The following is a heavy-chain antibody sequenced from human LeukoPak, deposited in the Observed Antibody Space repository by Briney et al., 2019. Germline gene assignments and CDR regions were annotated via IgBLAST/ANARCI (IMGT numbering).Heavy chain of an antibody. J-gene: IGHJ4*02. CDR2: IYTSGST. CDR3: ARAAGPLGYCSGGSCYSVPYFDY. CDR1: GGSISSYY. Sequence: PSETLPLTCTVSGGSISSYYWSWIRQPAGKGLEWIGRIYTSGSTNYNPSLKSRVTMSVDTSKNQFSLKLSSVTAADTAVYYCARAAGPLGYCSGGSCYSVPYFDYWGQGTLVTVSS. V-gene: IGHV4-4*07. D-gene: IGHD2-15*01.